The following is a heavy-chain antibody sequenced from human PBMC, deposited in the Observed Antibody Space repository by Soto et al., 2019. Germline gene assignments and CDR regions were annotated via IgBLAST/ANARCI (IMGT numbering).Heavy chain of an antibody. Sequence: PGESLKISCKVSGYSFASYWIGWVRQMPGKGLEWMAIIYPGDSDARYSPSFQGQVTISADKSINNVYLQWSSLKASDTAIYYCARRNDFSDYWGQGTLVTVSS. V-gene: IGHV5-51*01. CDR1: GYSFASYW. CDR3: ARRNDFSDY. J-gene: IGHJ4*02. D-gene: IGHD3-3*01. CDR2: IYPGDSDA.